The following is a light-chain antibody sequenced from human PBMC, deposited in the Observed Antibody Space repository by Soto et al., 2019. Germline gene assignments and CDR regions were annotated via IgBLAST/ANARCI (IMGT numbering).Light chain of an antibody. CDR3: QQSYSTPPKLT. CDR1: QVIGNY. J-gene: IGKJ4*01. Sequence: DIQMTRPPSSLSASVVDRVTITCRASQVIGNYLAWYQQKPGKVPKILIYAASILQSGVPSRFSGSGSGTDFTLTIRSLQTEDFATYFCQQSYSTPPKLTFGGGTQVDIK. V-gene: IGKV1-39*01. CDR2: AAS.